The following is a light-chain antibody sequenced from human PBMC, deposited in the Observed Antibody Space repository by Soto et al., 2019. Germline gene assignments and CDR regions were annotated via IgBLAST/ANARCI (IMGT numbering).Light chain of an antibody. CDR1: QSLVSSDGDAY. J-gene: IGKJ1*01. V-gene: IGKV2-30*01. CDR2: KVS. CDR3: LQGTHFPPWT. Sequence: DVVMTQSPLSLSVTLGQSASISCRSSQSLVSSDGDAYLNWFHQRPGQSPRRLVYKVSDRDSGVPDRFSGNGSGTYFTLTINKVEAEDIGVYYCLQGTHFPPWTFGQGTKVDIK.